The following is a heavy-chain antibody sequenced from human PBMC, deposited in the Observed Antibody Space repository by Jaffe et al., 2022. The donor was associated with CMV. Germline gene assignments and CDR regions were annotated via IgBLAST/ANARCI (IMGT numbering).Heavy chain of an antibody. J-gene: IGHJ5*02. Sequence: QVQLQESGPGLVKPSETLSLTCTVSGGSISSYYWSWIRQPPGKGLEWIGYIYYSGSTNYNPSLKSRVTISVDTSKNQFSLKLSSVTAADTAVYYCARRSSRRSGAYWFDPWGQGTLVTVSS. CDR1: GGSISSYY. D-gene: IGHD1-26*01. CDR2: IYYSGST. CDR3: ARRSSRRSGAYWFDP. V-gene: IGHV4-59*01.